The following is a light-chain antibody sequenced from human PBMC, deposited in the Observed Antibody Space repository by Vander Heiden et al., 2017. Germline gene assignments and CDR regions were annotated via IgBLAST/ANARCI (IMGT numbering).Light chain of an antibody. V-gene: IGLV1-40*01. Sequence: QSVLAQPPSLYGAPGQSVSVSCTGSSSNIGEGYAVHWYQQLPGTAPKLRMYDNYYRPSGVPDRFSGSRSGTSASLAITGLQAEDEADYYCQSYDSSLGTVIIGGGTKLTVL. CDR3: QSYDSSLGTVI. J-gene: IGLJ2*01. CDR1: SSNIGEGYA. CDR2: DNY.